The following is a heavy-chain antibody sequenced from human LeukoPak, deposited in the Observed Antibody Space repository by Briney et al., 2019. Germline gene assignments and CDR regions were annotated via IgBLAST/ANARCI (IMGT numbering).Heavy chain of an antibody. V-gene: IGHV4-34*01. Sequence: PSETLSLTCAVYGGSFRGYYWSWIRQPPGKGLEWIEEINHSGSTNYNPSLKSRVTISVDTSKNQFSLRLSSVTAADTAVYYCARDGVVRGVVDYWGQGTLVTVSS. D-gene: IGHD3-10*01. CDR3: ARDGVVRGVVDY. CDR2: INHSGST. CDR1: GGSFRGYY. J-gene: IGHJ4*02.